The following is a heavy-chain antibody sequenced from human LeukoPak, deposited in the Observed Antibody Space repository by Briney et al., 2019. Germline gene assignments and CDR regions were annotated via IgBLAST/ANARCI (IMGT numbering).Heavy chain of an antibody. J-gene: IGHJ6*02. V-gene: IGHV4-34*01. D-gene: IGHD3-3*02. CDR1: GGSISGYY. CDR2: INHSGST. Sequence: SETLSLTCTVSGGSISGYYWSWIRQPPGKGLEWIGEINHSGSTNYNPSLKSRVTISVDTSKNQFSLKLSSVTAADTAVYYCARGHIYYYYGMDVWGQGTTVTVSS. CDR3: ARGHIYYYYGMDV.